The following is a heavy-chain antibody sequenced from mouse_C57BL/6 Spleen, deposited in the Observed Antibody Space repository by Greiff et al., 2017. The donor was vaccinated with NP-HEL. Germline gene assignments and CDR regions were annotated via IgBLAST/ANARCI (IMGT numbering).Heavy chain of an antibody. J-gene: IGHJ2*01. D-gene: IGHD2-5*01. V-gene: IGHV1-50*01. Sequence: QVQLQQPGAELVKPGASVKLSCKASGYTFTSYWMQWVTQRPGQGLEWIGEIDPSDSYTNYNQKFKGKATLTVDTSSSTAYMQLSSLTSEDSAVYYCARVYSNSMYYFDYWGQGTTLTVSS. CDR1: GYTFTSYW. CDR2: IDPSDSYT. CDR3: ARVYSNSMYYFDY.